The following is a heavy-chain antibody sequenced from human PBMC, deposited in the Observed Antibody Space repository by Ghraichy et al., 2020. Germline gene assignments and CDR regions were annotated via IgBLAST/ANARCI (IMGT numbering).Heavy chain of an antibody. CDR3: ARDSSGYSSSSGPADY. Sequence: ASVKVSCKAYGYTFTSYCMHLVRLAPGQGPEWMGIINPSGGSTSYAQKFQGRVTMTRDTSTSTVYMELSSLRSEDTAVYYCARDSSGYSSSSGPADYWGQGTLVTVSS. CDR1: GYTFTSYC. D-gene: IGHD6-6*01. V-gene: IGHV1-46*01. CDR2: INPSGGST. J-gene: IGHJ4*02.